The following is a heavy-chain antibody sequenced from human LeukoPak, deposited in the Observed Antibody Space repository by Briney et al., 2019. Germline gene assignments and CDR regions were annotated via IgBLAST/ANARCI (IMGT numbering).Heavy chain of an antibody. CDR3: TTNTVE. CDR1: GFTFTNAH. Sequence: PGGSLRLSCAASGFTFTNAHMSWVRQAPGKGLEWLGRIKSKADGGKTDYAAPVEGRFNISRDDSENSLYLQMNSLKTEDTAMYYCTTNTVEWGQGTLVTVSS. J-gene: IGHJ4*02. D-gene: IGHD4-17*01. CDR2: IKSKADGGKT. V-gene: IGHV3-15*05.